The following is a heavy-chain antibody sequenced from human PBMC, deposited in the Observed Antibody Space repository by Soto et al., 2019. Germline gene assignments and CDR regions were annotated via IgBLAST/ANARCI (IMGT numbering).Heavy chain of an antibody. Sequence: GGSLRLSCAASGFTLRSDAMSWVRQAPGEGLEWFSAISASGGRTYYADSVKGWFTISRHNSKHTLYLQTSSLRAEDTAVSYCVKDPPRGLTYSYGDYWGQGTLVTVSS. V-gene: IGHV3-23*01. D-gene: IGHD4-17*01. CDR3: VKDPPRGLTYSYGDY. CDR1: GFTLRSDA. J-gene: IGHJ4*02. CDR2: ISASGGRT.